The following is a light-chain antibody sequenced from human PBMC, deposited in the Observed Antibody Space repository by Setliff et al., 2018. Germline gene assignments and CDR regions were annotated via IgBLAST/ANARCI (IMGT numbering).Light chain of an antibody. CDR1: NIGDKS. CDR2: DDS. CDR3: QVWDPASDHRV. V-gene: IGLV3-21*03. J-gene: IGLJ1*01. Sequence: QPPSESVAPGKTARITCGGHNIGDKSVHWYQQKPGQAPVLVVYDDSDRPSGIPGRFSGSNSGNTATLTISRVEAGDEADYYCQVWDPASDHRVFGTGTKVTVL.